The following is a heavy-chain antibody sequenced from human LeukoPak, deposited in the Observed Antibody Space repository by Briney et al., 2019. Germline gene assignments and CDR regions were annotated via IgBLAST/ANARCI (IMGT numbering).Heavy chain of an antibody. CDR2: ISGSGGST. Sequence: GGSLRLSCAASGFTFSSYAMSWVRQAPGKGLEWVSAISGSGGSTYYADSVKGRFTISRDNSKNTLYLKMSSLRAEDTAVYYCAKVEGLLYGGYIDYWGQGTLVTVSS. V-gene: IGHV3-23*01. CDR3: AKVEGLLYGGYIDY. CDR1: GFTFSSYA. J-gene: IGHJ4*02. D-gene: IGHD4/OR15-4a*01.